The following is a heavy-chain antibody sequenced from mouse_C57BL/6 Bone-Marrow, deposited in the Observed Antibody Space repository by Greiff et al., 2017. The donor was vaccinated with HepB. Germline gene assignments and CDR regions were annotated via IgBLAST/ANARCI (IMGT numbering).Heavy chain of an antibody. CDR1: GYSITSGYY. V-gene: IGHV3-6*01. CDR3: ARGGTTVGFAY. D-gene: IGHD1-1*01. Sequence: VQLKESGPGLVKPSQSLSLTCSVTGYSITSGYYWNWIRQFPGNKLEWMGYISYDGSNNYNPSLKNRISITRDTSKNQFFLKLNSVTTEDTATYYCARGGTTVGFAYWGQGTLVTVSA. CDR2: ISYDGSN. J-gene: IGHJ3*01.